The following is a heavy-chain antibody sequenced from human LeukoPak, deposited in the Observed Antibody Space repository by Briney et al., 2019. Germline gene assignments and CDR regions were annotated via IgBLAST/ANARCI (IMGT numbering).Heavy chain of an antibody. CDR1: GGTFSSYA. V-gene: IGHV1-69*05. J-gene: IGHJ4*02. CDR2: IIPIFGTA. D-gene: IGHD4-17*01. Sequence: SVKVSCKASGGTFSSYAISWVRQAPGQGLEWMGGIIPIFGTANYAQKFQGRVTMTRDMSTSTVYMELSSLRSEDTAIFYCARSEIYGDYGGLDFWGQGTLVTVSS. CDR3: ARSEIYGDYGGLDF.